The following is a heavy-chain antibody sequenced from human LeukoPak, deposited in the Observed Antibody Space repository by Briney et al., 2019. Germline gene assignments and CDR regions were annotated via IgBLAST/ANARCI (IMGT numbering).Heavy chain of an antibody. CDR3: TKGAYGYLDY. CDR1: GSTFGDYA. D-gene: IGHD4-17*01. CDR2: IRSKAYRGTT. J-gene: IGHJ4*02. Sequence: GGSLRLSCTSSGSTFGDYAMSWFRQAPGKGLEWIGFIRSKAYRGTTEYAASVKGRFAISRDDSKSIAYLQMNSLKTEDTAVYYCTKGAYGYLDYWGQGTLVTVSS. V-gene: IGHV3-49*03.